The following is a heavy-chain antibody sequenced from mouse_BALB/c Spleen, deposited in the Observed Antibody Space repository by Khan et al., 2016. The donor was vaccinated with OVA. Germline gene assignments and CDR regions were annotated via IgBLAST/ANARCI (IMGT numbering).Heavy chain of an antibody. V-gene: IGHV1-84*02. CDR1: GYTFTDNY. J-gene: IGHJ2*01. Sequence: VQLQESGPELVKPGASVKISCKASGYTFTDNYINWVKQKPGQGLEWIGWIYPGSGKTKYNEKFKGKATLTVDTSSSTAYMQLSSLTSEDTAVYFWARGGYYSNSLFDYWGQGTTLTVAS. CDR2: IYPGSGKT. CDR3: ARGGYYSNSLFDY. D-gene: IGHD1-1*01.